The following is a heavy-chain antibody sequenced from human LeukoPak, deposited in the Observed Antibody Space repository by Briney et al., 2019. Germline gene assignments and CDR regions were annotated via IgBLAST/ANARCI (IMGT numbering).Heavy chain of an antibody. J-gene: IGHJ5*02. D-gene: IGHD6-13*01. CDR1: GGSISSSSYY. V-gene: IGHV4-39*01. CDR2: IYSSGST. CDR3: ARHKRRDSSPNWFDP. Sequence: SETLSLTCTVSGGSISSSSYYRRWIRQPPGQGLEWIGTIYSSGSTYYNASLKSRVTISVDTSKNQFSLKLSSVTAADTALYYCARHKRRDSSPNWFDPWGQGTLVTVSS.